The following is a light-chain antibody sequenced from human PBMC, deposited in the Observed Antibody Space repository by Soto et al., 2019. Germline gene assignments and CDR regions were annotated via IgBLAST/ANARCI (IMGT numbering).Light chain of an antibody. CDR3: QVWDANTAHVV. Sequence: SYELTQPPSVSVAPGQTARLTCGGSNIGSKTVHWYQPKPGQAPVLVVYDDADQPSGIPERFSGSNSGNTAALTISRVEAGHEADYYCQVWDANTAHVVFGGGTKLTVL. CDR2: DDA. CDR1: NIGSKT. V-gene: IGLV3-21*02. J-gene: IGLJ2*01.